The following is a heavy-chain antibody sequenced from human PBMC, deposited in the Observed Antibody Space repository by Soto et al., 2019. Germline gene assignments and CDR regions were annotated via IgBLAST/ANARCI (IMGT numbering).Heavy chain of an antibody. CDR2: ISSSGNTV. CDR3: VKSRGGNNFDFFD. J-gene: IGHJ4*02. D-gene: IGHD5-12*01. Sequence: PGGSLRLSCAASRFTFSTYEMHWVRQAPGKGLEWVSYISSSGNTVYYADSVKGRFTISRDNTRNSLYLQMNSLRDEDTAVYYCVKSRGGNNFDFFDWGQGALVTVSS. V-gene: IGHV3-48*03. CDR1: RFTFSTYE.